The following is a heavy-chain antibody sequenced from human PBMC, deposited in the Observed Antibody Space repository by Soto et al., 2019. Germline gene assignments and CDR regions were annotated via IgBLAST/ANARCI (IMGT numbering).Heavy chain of an antibody. Sequence: SVKVSCKASGGTFSSYAISWVRQAPGQGLEWMGGIIPIFGTANYAQKFQGRVTITADESTSTAYMELSSLRSEDTAVYYCARDRGIVGATTFDYWGQGTLVTVS. V-gene: IGHV1-69*13. CDR3: ARDRGIVGATTFDY. CDR1: GGTFSSYA. D-gene: IGHD1-26*01. CDR2: IIPIFGTA. J-gene: IGHJ4*02.